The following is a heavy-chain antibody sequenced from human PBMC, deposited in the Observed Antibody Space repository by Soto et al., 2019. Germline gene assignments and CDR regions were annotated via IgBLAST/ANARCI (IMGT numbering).Heavy chain of an antibody. CDR2: ISYDGSNK. Sequence: GGSRRRSWAASGFTFSSYAMHWVRQAPGKGLEWVAVISYDGSNKYYADSVKGRFTISRDNSKNTLYLQMNSLRAEDTAVYYCAKDRYSGSPVDYWGQGTLVTVSS. D-gene: IGHD1-26*01. J-gene: IGHJ4*02. CDR3: AKDRYSGSPVDY. V-gene: IGHV3-30-3*01. CDR1: GFTFSSYA.